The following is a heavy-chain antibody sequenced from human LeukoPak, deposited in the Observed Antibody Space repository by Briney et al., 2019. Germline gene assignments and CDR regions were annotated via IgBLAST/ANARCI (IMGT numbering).Heavy chain of an antibody. Sequence: PSETLSLTCTVSGASVSDYWSWIRQSPGKGLEWIGYIYHSGHTMSNPSLKSQVSLSLDTSNNQFSLKLSSVTAADTAVYYCARHPFQYPFDHWGQGTVVSVSS. CDR3: ARHPFQYPFDH. J-gene: IGHJ5*02. CDR2: IYHSGHT. CDR1: GASVSDY. V-gene: IGHV4-59*08. D-gene: IGHD4-4*01.